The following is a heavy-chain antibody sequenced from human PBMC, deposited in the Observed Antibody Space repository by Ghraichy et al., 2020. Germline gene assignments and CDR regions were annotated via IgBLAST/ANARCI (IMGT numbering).Heavy chain of an antibody. CDR2: IFYSGNT. J-gene: IGHJ3*02. CDR3: ARHDPAAMVTPHAFDI. Sequence: SETLSLTCTVSGGSISSSSYYWGWIRQPPGKGLEWIGSIFYSGNTYYNPSLKSRVTISVDMSKNQLSLKLSSVTAADTAVYYCARHDPAAMVTPHAFDIWGQWIIVTVSS. CDR1: GGSISSSSYY. D-gene: IGHD5-18*01. V-gene: IGHV4-39*01.